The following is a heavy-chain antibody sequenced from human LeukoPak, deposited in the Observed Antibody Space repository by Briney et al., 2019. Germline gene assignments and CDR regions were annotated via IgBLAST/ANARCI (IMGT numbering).Heavy chain of an antibody. V-gene: IGHV3-23*01. CDR3: AKSLLTTASGTGRAFDI. J-gene: IGHJ3*02. D-gene: IGHD1-26*01. CDR2: ISASGDVT. CDR1: RFSFSAYP. Sequence: GGSLRLSCEASRFSFSAYPMGWVRRAPGKGLEWVSGISASGDVTFHADPVKGRFTISRDNSKNTLYLQMNSLRAEDTAKYYCAKSLLTTASGTGRAFDIWGQGTMVTVS.